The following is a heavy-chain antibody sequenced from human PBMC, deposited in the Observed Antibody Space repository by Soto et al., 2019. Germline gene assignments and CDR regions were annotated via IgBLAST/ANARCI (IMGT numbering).Heavy chain of an antibody. CDR3: AAGAIFGVRGYYYGMDV. CDR2: IVVGSGNT. D-gene: IGHD3-3*01. Sequence: QLQLVQSGPEVKKPGTSVKVSCKASGFTFTSSAVQWVRQARGQRLEWIGWIVVGSGNTNYAQKFQERVTITRDMSTSTAYMELSSLRSEDTAVYYCAAGAIFGVRGYYYGMDVWGQGTTVTVSS. V-gene: IGHV1-58*01. CDR1: GFTFTSSA. J-gene: IGHJ6*02.